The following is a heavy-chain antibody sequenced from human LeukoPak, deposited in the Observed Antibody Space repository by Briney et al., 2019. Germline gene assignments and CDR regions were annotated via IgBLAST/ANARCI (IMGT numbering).Heavy chain of an antibody. CDR2: ISYDGSNK. J-gene: IGHJ1*01. Sequence: GGSLRLSCAASGFTFSSYAMHWVRQAPGKGLEWVAVISYDGSNKYYADSVKGRFTISRDNSKNTLYLQMNSLRAEDTAVYYCATPVVPAAIGSGYFQHWGQGTLVTVSS. V-gene: IGHV3-30-3*01. D-gene: IGHD2-2*02. CDR3: ATPVVPAAIGSGYFQH. CDR1: GFTFSSYA.